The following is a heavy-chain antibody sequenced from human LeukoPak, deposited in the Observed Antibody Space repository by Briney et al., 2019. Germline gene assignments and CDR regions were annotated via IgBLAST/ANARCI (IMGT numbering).Heavy chain of an antibody. D-gene: IGHD3-22*01. J-gene: IGHJ6*02. CDR1: GGSISSYY. CDR2: IYDSGSN. Sequence: SETLSLTCTVSGGSISSYYWSWIRQPPGKGLEWIGYIYDSGSNNYNPSLKSRVTISVDTSKNQFSLKLSSVTAADTAVYYCARGRYYYDSSGYYRVRYYGMDVWGQGTTVTASS. CDR3: ARGRYYYDSSGYYRVRYYGMDV. V-gene: IGHV4-59*12.